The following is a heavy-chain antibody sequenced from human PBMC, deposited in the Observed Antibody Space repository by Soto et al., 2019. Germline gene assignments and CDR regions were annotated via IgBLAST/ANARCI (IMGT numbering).Heavy chain of an antibody. CDR3: ARDPYDRHYDFWSGYYTDYHYGMDV. D-gene: IGHD3-3*01. Sequence: VKVSCKASGYTFTSYDINWVRQATGQGLEWMGWMNPNSGNTGYAQKFQGRVTMTRNTSISTAYMELSSLRSEDTAVYYCARDPYDRHYDFWSGYYTDYHYGMDVWGQGTTVTVSS. V-gene: IGHV1-8*01. CDR2: MNPNSGNT. J-gene: IGHJ6*02. CDR1: GYTFTSYD.